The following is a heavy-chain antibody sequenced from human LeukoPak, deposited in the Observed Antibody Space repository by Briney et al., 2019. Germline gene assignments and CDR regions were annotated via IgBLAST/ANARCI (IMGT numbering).Heavy chain of an antibody. V-gene: IGHV4-59*01. CDR3: ARVGTYYDSWSGIREYYFDY. D-gene: IGHD3-3*01. J-gene: IGHJ4*02. CDR1: GGSISSYY. CDR2: IYYSGST. Sequence: SETLFLTCTVSGGSISSYYWSWIRQPPGKGLEWIGYIYYSGSTNYNPSLKSRVTISVDTSKNQFSLKLSSVTAADTAVYYCARVGTYYDSWSGIREYYFDYWGQGTLVTVSS.